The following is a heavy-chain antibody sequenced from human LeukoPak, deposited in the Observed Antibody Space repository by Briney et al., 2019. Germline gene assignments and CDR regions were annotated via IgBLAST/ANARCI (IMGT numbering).Heavy chain of an antibody. CDR3: ARSISGWFDP. J-gene: IGHJ5*02. V-gene: IGHV1-18*01. CDR2: ISAYNGNT. Sequence: ASVKVSCKSSGGTFSSYAISWVRQAPGQGLEWMGWISAYNGNTNYAQKFQGRVTMTTDTSTSTAYMELRSLRSDDTAVYYCARSISGWFDPWGQGTLVTVSS. CDR1: GGTFSSYA. D-gene: IGHD1-20*01.